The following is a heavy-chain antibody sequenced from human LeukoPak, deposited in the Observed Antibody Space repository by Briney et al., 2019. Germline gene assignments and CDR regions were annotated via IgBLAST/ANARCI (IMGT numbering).Heavy chain of an antibody. V-gene: IGHV1-18*01. D-gene: IGHD1-26*01. CDR2: ISANSGDT. J-gene: IGHJ4*02. CDR3: ARDGAGGAFDY. CDR1: GYTFSKYG. Sequence: GASVKVSCKASGYTFSKYGINWVRQAPGQGLEWMGWISANSGDTNYAQKVQDRVTMTTETSTTTAYLELRSLKSDDTAVYYCARDGAGGAFDYWGQGTRVTVSS.